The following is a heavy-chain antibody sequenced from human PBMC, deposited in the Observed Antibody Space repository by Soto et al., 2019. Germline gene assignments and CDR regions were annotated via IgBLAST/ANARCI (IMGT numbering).Heavy chain of an antibody. D-gene: IGHD6-19*01. CDR1: GYTLSIYA. CDR2: INAGNGNT. J-gene: IGHJ5*02. CDR3: ASGSGMAVDDP. V-gene: IGHV1-3*01. Sequence: EASVKVYCKACGYTLSIYAMHWVRQAPGQRLEWMGWINAGNGNTKYSQKFQGRVTITRDTSASTAYMELSSLRSEDTAVYYCASGSGMAVDDPWGQGTLVTVSS.